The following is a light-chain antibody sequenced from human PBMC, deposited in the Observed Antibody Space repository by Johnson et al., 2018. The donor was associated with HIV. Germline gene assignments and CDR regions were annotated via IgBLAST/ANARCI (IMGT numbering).Light chain of an antibody. J-gene: IGLJ1*01. V-gene: IGLV1-51*01. CDR3: AAWDDSLNGPV. Sequence: QSVLTQPPSVSAAPGQKVTISCSGSTSNIGNNYVSWYQQLPGKAPKLLIYDNNQRPSVVPDRFSGSKSGTSASLAISGLQVDDEADYYCAAWDDSLNGPVFGTGTEVAVL. CDR2: DNN. CDR1: TSNIGNNY.